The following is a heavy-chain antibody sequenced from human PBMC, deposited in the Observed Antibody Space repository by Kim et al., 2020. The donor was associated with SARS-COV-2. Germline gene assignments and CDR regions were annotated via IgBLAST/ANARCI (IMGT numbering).Heavy chain of an antibody. CDR2: INTNTGNP. D-gene: IGHD1-26*01. J-gene: IGHJ6*04. CDR3: AREMSVSYFRQGHYSYAMDV. Sequence: ASVKVSCKASGYTFTSYPMNWVRQAPGQRPEWMGWINTNTGNPTYAQGFTGRFVFSLDTSISTTYLQISGLKTDDTALYYCAREMSVSYFRQGHYSYAMDVWGEGTTDTVSS. V-gene: IGHV7-4-1*02. CDR1: GYTFTSYP.